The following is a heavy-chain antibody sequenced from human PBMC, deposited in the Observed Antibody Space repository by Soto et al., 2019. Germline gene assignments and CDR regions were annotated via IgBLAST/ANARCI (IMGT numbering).Heavy chain of an antibody. CDR3: ARAKAGALRSGSTNWFDP. V-gene: IGHV4-59*01. J-gene: IGHJ5*02. CDR1: GVSISSYY. CDR2: IYYSGST. D-gene: IGHD6-19*01. Sequence: SETLSLTCTVSGVSISSYYWSWIRQPPGKGLEWIGYIYYSGSTNYNPSLKSRVTISVDTSKNQFSLKLSSVTAADTAVYYCARAKAGALRSGSTNWFDPWGQGTLVTVS.